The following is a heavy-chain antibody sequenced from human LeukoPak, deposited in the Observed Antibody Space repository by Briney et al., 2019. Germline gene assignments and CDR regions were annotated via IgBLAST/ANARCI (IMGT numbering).Heavy chain of an antibody. D-gene: IGHD6-19*01. CDR1: GFTFSSYG. V-gene: IGHV3-30*02. CDR3: AREQAYSSGWYFGYYFDY. CDR2: IRYDGSNK. Sequence: GGSLRLSCAASGFTFSSYGMHWVRQAPGKGLEWVAFIRYDGSNKYYADSVKGRFTISRDNSKNTLYLQMNSLRAEDTAVYYCAREQAYSSGWYFGYYFDYWGQGTLVTVSS. J-gene: IGHJ4*02.